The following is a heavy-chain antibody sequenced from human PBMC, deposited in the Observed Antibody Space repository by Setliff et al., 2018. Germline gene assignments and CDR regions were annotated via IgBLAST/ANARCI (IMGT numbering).Heavy chain of an antibody. D-gene: IGHD3-10*01. CDR1: GGSISSDY. CDR3: ARSHYYASGNSHYYYMDV. Sequence: ASETLSLTCNVSGGSISSDYWGWIRQPPGKALGWIGYFYHSASTNYNPSLKGRVTMSADTSKKQLYLSLTSVSVADTAMYYCARSHYYASGNSHYYYMDVWGKGTAVTVSS. J-gene: IGHJ6*03. CDR2: FYHSAST. V-gene: IGHV4-4*08.